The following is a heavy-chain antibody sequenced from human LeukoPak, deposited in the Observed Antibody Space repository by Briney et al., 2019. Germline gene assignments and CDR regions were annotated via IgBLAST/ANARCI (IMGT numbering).Heavy chain of an antibody. Sequence: SGPTLLHPRQTLTLTCTFSVFSLRTSGVGVGWIHQPPGKALECLALIYLNDAKRYSPTLNSRLTITKDTSKNQVVLTMTNMDPVDTATYYCAHSERYFDWSQFDYWGQGTLVTVSS. J-gene: IGHJ4*02. D-gene: IGHD3-9*01. CDR3: AHSERYFDWSQFDY. V-gene: IGHV2-5*01. CDR1: VFSLRTSGVG. CDR2: IYLNDAK.